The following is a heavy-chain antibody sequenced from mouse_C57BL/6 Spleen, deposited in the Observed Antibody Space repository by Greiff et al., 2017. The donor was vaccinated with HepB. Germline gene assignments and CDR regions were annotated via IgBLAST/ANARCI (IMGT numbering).Heavy chain of an antibody. CDR1: GFTFSDYY. CDR3: ARSDYGNFFAY. D-gene: IGHD2-1*01. CDR2: ISNGGGST. Sequence: EVKLMESGGGLVQPGGSLKLSCAASGFTFSDYYMYWVRQTPEKRLEWVAYISNGGGSTYYPDTVKGRFTISRDNAKNTLYLQMSRLKSEDTAMYYCARSDYGNFFAYWGQGTLVTVSA. J-gene: IGHJ3*01. V-gene: IGHV5-12*01.